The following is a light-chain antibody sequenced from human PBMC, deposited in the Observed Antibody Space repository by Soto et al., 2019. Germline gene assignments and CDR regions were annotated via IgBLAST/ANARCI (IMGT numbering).Light chain of an antibody. CDR3: QQYSSPRWT. V-gene: IGKV3-20*01. Sequence: EIVLTQSPGTLSLSPGERATLSCRASQSIFSTYFAWYQQKPGQAPRLLIYGASSRVTGIPDRFNGSGSGSDFTLTINRLEPEDFAVYHCQQYSSPRWTFGQGTKVDIK. J-gene: IGKJ1*01. CDR2: GAS. CDR1: QSIFSTY.